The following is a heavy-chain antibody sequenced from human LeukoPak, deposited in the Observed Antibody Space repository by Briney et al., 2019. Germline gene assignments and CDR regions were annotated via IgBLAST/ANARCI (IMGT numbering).Heavy chain of an antibody. J-gene: IGHJ1*01. Sequence: PGGSLRLSCEAPGFTFSNYWMNWVRQAPGRGLEWVANIKRDGSEKHYVDSVKGRFTISRDNAKNSLYLRMSSLRAEDTAVHYCVTDVSGSLGDWGQGTLVTVSS. CDR2: IKRDGSEK. D-gene: IGHD5-12*01. CDR1: GFTFSNYW. V-gene: IGHV3-7*05. CDR3: VTDVSGSLGD.